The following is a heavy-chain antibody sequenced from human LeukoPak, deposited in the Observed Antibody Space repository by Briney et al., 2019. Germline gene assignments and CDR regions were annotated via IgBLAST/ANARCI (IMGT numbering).Heavy chain of an antibody. J-gene: IGHJ6*02. Sequence: GGSLRLSCAGAGFTFDDSVMHWVRQAPGKGLEWVSAINWNSGNIGYADSVKGRFTISRDNAKNSLFLQMNSLRTEDTALYYCAKGGHPTRYYYGMDVWGQGTTVTVSS. CDR3: AKGGHPTRYYYGMDV. V-gene: IGHV3-9*01. D-gene: IGHD2-15*01. CDR1: GFTFDDSV. CDR2: INWNSGNI.